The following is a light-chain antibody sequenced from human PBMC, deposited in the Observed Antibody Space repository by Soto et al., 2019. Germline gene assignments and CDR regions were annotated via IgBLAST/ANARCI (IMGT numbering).Light chain of an antibody. J-gene: IGKJ1*01. V-gene: IGKV3-20*01. CDR2: GAS. CDR3: QQYGSSPET. CDR1: QSVSSSF. Sequence: EIVLTQSPGTLSLSPGERATLSCRASQSVSSSFLAWYQHKPGQAPRLIIYGASSRATGIPDRFSGSGPGTDFTLTVSRLEPEDFAVYYCQQYGSSPETFGQGTKVDIK.